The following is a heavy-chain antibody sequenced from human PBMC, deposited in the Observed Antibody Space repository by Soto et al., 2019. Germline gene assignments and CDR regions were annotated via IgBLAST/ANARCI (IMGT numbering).Heavy chain of an antibody. CDR2: ISYDGSNK. Sequence: PGGSLRLSCAASGFTFSSYAMHWVRQAPGKGLEWVAVISYDGSNKYYADSVKGRFTISRDNSKDTLYLQMNSLRAEDTAVYYCARTQWLVGPINYWGQGTLVTVSS. D-gene: IGHD6-19*01. CDR1: GFTFSSYA. V-gene: IGHV3-30-3*01. CDR3: ARTQWLVGPINY. J-gene: IGHJ4*02.